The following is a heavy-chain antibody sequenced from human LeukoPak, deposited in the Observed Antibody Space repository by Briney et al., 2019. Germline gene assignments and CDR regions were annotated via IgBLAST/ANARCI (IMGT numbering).Heavy chain of an antibody. J-gene: IGHJ4*02. CDR1: GYTFTSYD. CDR2: MNPNSGNT. CDR3: ARTAARRFDY. V-gene: IGHV1-8*01. Sequence: ASVKVSCKASGYTFTSYDINWVRQATGQGLEWMGWMNPNSGNTGYAQKFQGRVTMTRDTSTSTVYMELSSLRSDDTAVYYCARTAARRFDYWGQGTLVTVSS. D-gene: IGHD6-6*01.